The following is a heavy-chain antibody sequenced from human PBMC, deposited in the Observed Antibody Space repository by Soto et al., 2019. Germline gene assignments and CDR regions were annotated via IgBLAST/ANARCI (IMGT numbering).Heavy chain of an antibody. CDR1: GFTFSNAW. Sequence: GGSLRLSCAASGFTFSNAWMNWVRQAPWKGLEWVGRIKSKTDGGTTDYAAPVKGRFTISRDDSKNTLYLQMNSLKTEDTAVYYCCSLYSPYYYYGMDVWAQGTTVTVSS. J-gene: IGHJ6*02. V-gene: IGHV3-15*07. D-gene: IGHD2-15*01. CDR2: IKSKTDGGTT. CDR3: CSLYSPYYYYGMDV.